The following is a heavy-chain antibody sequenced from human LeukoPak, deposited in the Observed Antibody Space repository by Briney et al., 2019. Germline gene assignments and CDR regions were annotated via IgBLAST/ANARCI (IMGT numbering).Heavy chain of an antibody. J-gene: IGHJ6*03. CDR2: ISGSGGST. V-gene: IGHV3-23*01. Sequence: SCKASGYTFTSYGMSWVRQAPGKGLEWVSAISGSGGSTYYADSVKGRFTISRDNSQNTLYLQMNSLRSEDTAVYYCAKADEYYYYYYYMDVWGKGTTVTVSS. D-gene: IGHD5-24*01. CDR3: AKADEYYYYYYYMDV. CDR1: GYTFTSYG.